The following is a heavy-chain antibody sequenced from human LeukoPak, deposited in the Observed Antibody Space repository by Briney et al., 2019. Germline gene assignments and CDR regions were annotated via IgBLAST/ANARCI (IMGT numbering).Heavy chain of an antibody. Sequence: ASVKVSCKASGYTFTGYYMHWVRQAPGQGLEWMGWINPNSGGTNYAQKFQGRVTMTRDTSISTAYMELSSLRSEDTAVYYCARVPNNYYYYYMDVWGKGTTVTVSS. CDR1: GYTFTGYY. V-gene: IGHV1-2*02. J-gene: IGHJ6*03. CDR3: ARVPNNYYYYYMDV. CDR2: INPNSGGT.